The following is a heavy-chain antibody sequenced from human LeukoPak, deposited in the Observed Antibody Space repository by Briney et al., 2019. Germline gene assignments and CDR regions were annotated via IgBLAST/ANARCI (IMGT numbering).Heavy chain of an antibody. V-gene: IGHV4-39*01. CDR3: ARPLYYVVAFDI. CDR2: IYYSGST. J-gene: IGHJ3*02. Sequence: SETLSLTCTVSGGSISSSSYYWGWIRQPPGKGLEWIGSIYYSGSTYYNPSHKSRVTISVDTSKNQFSLKLSSVTAADTAVYYCARPLYYVVAFDIWGQGTMVTVSS. CDR1: GGSISSSSYY. D-gene: IGHD3-16*01.